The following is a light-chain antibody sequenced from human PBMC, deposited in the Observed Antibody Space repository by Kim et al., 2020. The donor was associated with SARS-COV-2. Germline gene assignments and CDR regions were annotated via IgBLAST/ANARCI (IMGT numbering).Light chain of an antibody. V-gene: IGKV1-33*01. J-gene: IGKJ4*01. CDR1: QDINKF. CDR2: DAS. Sequence: DIQMTQSPSSLSASVRDRVTITCQASQDINKFLNWYQQKPGKAPKLLIYDASNLETGVPSRFSGSGSVTHFTLTISGLQPEDIATYYGQQYDYPPLTIGGGTKVDIK. CDR3: QQYDYPPLT.